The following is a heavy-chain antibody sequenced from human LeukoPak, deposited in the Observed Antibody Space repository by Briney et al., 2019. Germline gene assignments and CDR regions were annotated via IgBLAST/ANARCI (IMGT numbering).Heavy chain of an antibody. CDR3: ARATSATSTPVDY. D-gene: IGHD5-12*01. CDR2: IWFDGSNK. CDR1: GFAFTSYG. V-gene: IGHV3-33*01. J-gene: IGHJ4*02. Sequence: GGSLRLSCAASGFAFTSYGMHWVRQARGMGLEWVAVIWFDGSNKYYADSVRGRFTISRDNSKNTLYLHMNSLGAEDTAVYYCARATSATSTPVDYWGQGSLVTVSS.